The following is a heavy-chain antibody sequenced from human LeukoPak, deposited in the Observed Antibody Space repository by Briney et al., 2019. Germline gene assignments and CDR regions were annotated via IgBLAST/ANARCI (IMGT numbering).Heavy chain of an antibody. D-gene: IGHD2-15*01. V-gene: IGHV4-39*01. CDR2: MYYSGST. Sequence: PSETLSLTCTVSGGSISSTSYYWGWIRQPPGKGLEWIGIMYYSGSTYYNPSLKSRVTISVDTSKNQFSLKLTSVTAADTAVYYCARGYCSAGSCYSHLDYWGQGTLVTVSS. CDR1: GGSISSTSYY. CDR3: ARGYCSAGSCYSHLDY. J-gene: IGHJ4*02.